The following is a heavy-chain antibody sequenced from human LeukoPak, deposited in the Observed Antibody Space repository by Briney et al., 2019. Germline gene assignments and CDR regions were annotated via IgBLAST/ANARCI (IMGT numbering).Heavy chain of an antibody. CDR3: ARQDGSAYYYFDY. J-gene: IGHJ4*02. D-gene: IGHD6-19*01. CDR2: IYPGDSDT. CDR1: GYSFASYW. V-gene: IGHV5-51*01. Sequence: GASLQISCQGSGYSFASYWIGWVRLLPGQGLEWMGIIYPGDSDTKYSPSFQGRVTISADKSINTAYLQWSSLKASDTAIYYCARQDGSAYYYFDYWGQGTLVTVSS.